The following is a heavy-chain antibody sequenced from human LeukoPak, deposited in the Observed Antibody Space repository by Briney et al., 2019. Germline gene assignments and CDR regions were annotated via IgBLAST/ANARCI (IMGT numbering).Heavy chain of an antibody. CDR2: INHSGST. D-gene: IGHD3-10*01. J-gene: IGHJ5*02. Sequence: SETLSLTCAVYGGSFSGYYWSWIRQPPGKGLEWIGEINHSGSTNYNPSLKSRVTISVDTSKNQFSLKLSSVTAADTAVYYCASGKSWGYYGSGSYFNWFDPWGQGTLVTVSS. V-gene: IGHV4-34*01. CDR3: ASGKSWGYYGSGSYFNWFDP. CDR1: GGSFSGYY.